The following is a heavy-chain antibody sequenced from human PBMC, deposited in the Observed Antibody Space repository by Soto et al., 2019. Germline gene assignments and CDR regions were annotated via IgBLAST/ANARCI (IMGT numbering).Heavy chain of an antibody. CDR2: INHSGST. D-gene: IGHD2-15*01. J-gene: IGHJ4*02. CDR3: ARRWGSAADY. V-gene: IGHV4-34*01. CDR1: CGSFSGYY. Sequence: SETLSLTCAVYCGSFSGYYWSWIRQPPGKGLEWIGEINHSGSTNYNPSLKSRVTISVDTSKNQFSLKLSSVTAADTAVYYCARRWGSAADYWGQGTLVTVSS.